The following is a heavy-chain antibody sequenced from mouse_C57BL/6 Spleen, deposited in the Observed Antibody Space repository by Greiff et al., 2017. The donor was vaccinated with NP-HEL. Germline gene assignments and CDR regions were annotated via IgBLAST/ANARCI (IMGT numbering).Heavy chain of an antibody. CDR2: IDPEDGDT. CDR1: GFNIKDYY. D-gene: IGHD1-1*01. V-gene: IGHV14-1*01. CDR3: TTGYYGSSYSYYFDY. Sequence: EVMLVESGAELVRPGASVKLSCTASGFNIKDYYMHWVKQRPEQGLEWIGRIDPEDGDTEYAPKFQGKATMTADTSSNTAYLQLSSLTSEDTAVYYCTTGYYGSSYSYYFDYWGQGTTLTVSS. J-gene: IGHJ2*01.